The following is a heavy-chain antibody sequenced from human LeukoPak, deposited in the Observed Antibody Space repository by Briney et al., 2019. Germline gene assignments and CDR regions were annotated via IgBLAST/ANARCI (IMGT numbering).Heavy chain of an antibody. V-gene: IGHV3-74*01. CDR3: AKDMSRVHYYYGMDV. Sequence: PGGSLRLSCAASGFTFSSNWMHWVRQAPGKGLVWVSRINSDGSSTYYADSVKGRFTISRDNSKNTLYLQMNSLRAEDTAVYYCAKDMSRVHYYYGMDVWGQGTTVTVSS. CDR2: INSDGSST. D-gene: IGHD3-10*02. CDR1: GFTFSSNW. J-gene: IGHJ6*02.